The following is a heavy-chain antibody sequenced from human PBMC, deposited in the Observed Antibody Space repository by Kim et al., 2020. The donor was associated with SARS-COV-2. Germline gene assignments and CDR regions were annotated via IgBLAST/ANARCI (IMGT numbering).Heavy chain of an antibody. J-gene: IGHJ4*02. CDR1: GYTFTSYA. CDR3: ARDGGTDYYDNSFDY. D-gene: IGHD3-22*01. Sequence: ASVKVSCKASGYTFTSYAIHWVSQAPGQRLEWMGWINAGNGNTKYSQKFQGRVTITRDTSASTAYMELSSLRSEDTAVYYCARDGGTDYYDNSFDYWGQGTLVTVSS. CDR2: INAGNGNT. V-gene: IGHV1-3*01.